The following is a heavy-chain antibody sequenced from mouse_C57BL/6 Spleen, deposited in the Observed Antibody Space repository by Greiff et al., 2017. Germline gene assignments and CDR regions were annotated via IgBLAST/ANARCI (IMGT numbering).Heavy chain of an antibody. D-gene: IGHD2-5*01. CDR2: INPSNGGT. CDR1: GYTFTSYW. V-gene: IGHV1-53*01. J-gene: IGHJ3*01. Sequence: VQLQQPGTELVKPGASVKLSCKASGYTFTSYWMHWVKQRPGQGLEWIGNINPSNGGTNYNEKFKSKATLTVDKSSSTAYMQLSSLTSEDSAVYDCAREGADSNYSPWFAYWGQGTLVTVSA. CDR3: AREGADSNYSPWFAY.